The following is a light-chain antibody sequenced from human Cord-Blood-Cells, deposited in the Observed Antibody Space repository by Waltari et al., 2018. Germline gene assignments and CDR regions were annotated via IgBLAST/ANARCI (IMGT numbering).Light chain of an antibody. J-gene: IGKJ2*01. CDR2: NAS. V-gene: IGKV3-11*01. CDR1: QTDGPY. CDR3: QQRSSWPYT. Sequence: ILLTPSPATLSLLPGEGATPFFSASQTDGPYLAWYQQKPGHHPRLLIYNASSRSTGIPAKFRGSGYGTDFTRAVSNLEPEDFAVYFCQQRSSWPYTFGQGTRLE.